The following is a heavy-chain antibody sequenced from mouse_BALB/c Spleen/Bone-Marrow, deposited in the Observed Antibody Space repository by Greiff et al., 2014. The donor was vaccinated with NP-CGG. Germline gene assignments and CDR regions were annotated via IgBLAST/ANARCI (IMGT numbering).Heavy chain of an antibody. CDR1: GYTVTSYW. CDR2: IYPGDGDT. J-gene: IGHJ3*01. V-gene: IGHV1-87*01. Sequence: VQLQQSGAELARPGASVKLSCKASGYTVTSYWMEWVKQRPGQGLEWIGAIYPGDGDTRYTQKFKGKATLTADKSSSTAYMQLGSLASEDSAVYYCARERGASLLRSRQAWFVYWGQGTLVTVSA. CDR3: ARERGASLLRSRQAWFVY. D-gene: IGHD1-2*01.